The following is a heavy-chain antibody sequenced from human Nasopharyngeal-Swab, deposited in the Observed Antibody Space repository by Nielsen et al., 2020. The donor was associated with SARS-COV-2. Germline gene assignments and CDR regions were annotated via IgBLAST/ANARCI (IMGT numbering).Heavy chain of an antibody. CDR1: GFTFSSYS. J-gene: IGHJ4*02. CDR2: ISSSSSYI. V-gene: IGHV3-21*01. D-gene: IGHD3-3*02. CDR3: ARDTHFWQQPVPAD. Sequence: WGSLRLSCAASGFTFSSYSMNWVRQAPGKGLEWVSSISSSSSYIYYADSVKGRFTISRDNAKNSLYLQMNSLRAEDTAVYYCARDTHFWQQPVPADWGQGTLVTVSS.